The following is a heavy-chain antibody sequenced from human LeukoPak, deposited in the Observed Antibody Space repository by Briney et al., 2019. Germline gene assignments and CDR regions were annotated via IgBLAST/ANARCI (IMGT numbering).Heavy chain of an antibody. CDR2: ISGSGGGI. CDR1: RFTFSSYA. V-gene: IGHV3-23*01. D-gene: IGHD2-21*02. CDR3: AKDCGGDCYYDSVY. J-gene: IGHJ4*02. Sequence: GGSLRLSCAASRFTFSSYAMNWVRQAPGQGLEWVSAISGSGGGIYYADSVRGRFTISRDNSKNTLYLQMNSLRADDTAVYYCAKDCGGDCYYDSVYWGQGILVTVSS.